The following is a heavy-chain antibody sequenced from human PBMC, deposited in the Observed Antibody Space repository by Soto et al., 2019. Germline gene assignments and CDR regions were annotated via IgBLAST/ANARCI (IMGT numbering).Heavy chain of an antibody. D-gene: IGHD3-22*01. J-gene: IGHJ5*02. CDR3: ARDYYDISGDYYTPNYWFDP. V-gene: IGHV4-31*03. CDR1: GGSISSGGYY. Sequence: QVQLQESGPGLVKPSQTLSLTCTVSGGSISSGGYYWSWIRQHPGKGLEWIGYIYYSGSTYYNPSLKSRVTISVDTSKNQFSLKLSSVTAADTAVYYCARDYYDISGDYYTPNYWFDPWGQGTLVTVSS. CDR2: IYYSGST.